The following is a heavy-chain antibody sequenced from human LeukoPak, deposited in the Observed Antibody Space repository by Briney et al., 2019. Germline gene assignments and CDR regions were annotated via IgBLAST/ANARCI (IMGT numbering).Heavy chain of an antibody. D-gene: IGHD3-22*01. CDR2: VHNDGNTK. Sequence: QSGGSLRLSCAASGFTFSSYYMHWVRQAPGKCLEWVAVVHNDGNTKYFGDSVKGRFTISRDNSKNTLYLQMSSLTAENTAVYYCATGSGHYYDRWGQGTLVTVSS. J-gene: IGHJ4*02. CDR3: ATGSGHYYDR. CDR1: GFTFSSYY. V-gene: IGHV3-30*02.